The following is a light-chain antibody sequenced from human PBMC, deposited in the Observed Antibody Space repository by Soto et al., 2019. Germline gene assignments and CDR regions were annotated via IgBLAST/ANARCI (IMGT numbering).Light chain of an antibody. V-gene: IGLV1-47*01. J-gene: IGLJ2*01. CDR2: RNN. CDR3: AAWDDSLSGFVV. CDR1: SSNIGSNY. Sequence: QSVVTQPPSASGTPGQRVTISCSGSSSNIGSNYVYWYQHVPGTAPTLLIYRNNQRPSGVPDRFSGSKSGTSASLAISGLRSEDDADYYCAAWDDSLSGFVVFGGGTKLTVL.